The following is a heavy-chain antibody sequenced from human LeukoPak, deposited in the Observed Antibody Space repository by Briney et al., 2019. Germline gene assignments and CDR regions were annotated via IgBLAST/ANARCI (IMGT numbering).Heavy chain of an antibody. CDR2: INHSRST. D-gene: IGHD2-2*01. Sequence: LRLSCAASGFTFRNAWMSWVRQPPGKGLELIGEINHSRSTNYNPSLKSRVTISVDTSKNQFSLKLSSVTAADTAVYYCAREGVVVPAAPYYYYGMDVWGKGTTVTVSS. J-gene: IGHJ6*04. V-gene: IGHV4-34*01. CDR1: GFTFRNAW. CDR3: AREGVVVPAAPYYYYGMDV.